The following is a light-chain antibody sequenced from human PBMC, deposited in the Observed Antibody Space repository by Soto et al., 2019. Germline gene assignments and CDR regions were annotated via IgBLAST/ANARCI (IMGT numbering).Light chain of an antibody. CDR2: KAS. CDR3: QQYNSSPWT. CDR1: QSISSW. V-gene: IGKV1-5*03. Sequence: DIQMTQSPSTLSASVGDRVTITSRASQSISSWLAWYQQKPGKAPKLLIYKASSLESGVPSRFSGSGSGTEFTLTISSLQPDDFATYDCQQYNSSPWTFGQGTKVEIK. J-gene: IGKJ1*01.